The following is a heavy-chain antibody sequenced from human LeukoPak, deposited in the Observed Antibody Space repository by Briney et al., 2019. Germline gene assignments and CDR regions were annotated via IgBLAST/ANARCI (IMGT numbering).Heavy chain of an antibody. CDR2: IRYDGSNK. CDR3: AKMGCSGGSCYQYDTFDV. V-gene: IGHV3-30*02. Sequence: GGSLRLSCAASGFTFSSYGMHWVRQAPGKGLEWVAFIRYDGSNKYYADSVKGRFTISRDNSKNTLYLQMNSLRVEDTAVYYCAKMGCSGGSCYQYDTFDVWGRGTVVTVSS. J-gene: IGHJ3*01. D-gene: IGHD2-15*01. CDR1: GFTFSSYG.